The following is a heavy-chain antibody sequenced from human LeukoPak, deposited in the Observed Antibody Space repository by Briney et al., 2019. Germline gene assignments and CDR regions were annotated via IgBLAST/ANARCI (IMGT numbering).Heavy chain of an antibody. V-gene: IGHV4-34*01. J-gene: IGHJ4*02. CDR3: ARAGRDYDYVWGGYDY. Sequence: SETLSLTCAVYGGSFSGYYWSWIRQPPGKGLEWIGEINHSGSTNYNPSLKSRVTISVDTSKNQFSLKLSSVTAADTAVYYCARAGRDYDYVWGGYDYWGQGTLVTVSS. CDR1: GGSFSGYY. D-gene: IGHD3-16*01. CDR2: INHSGST.